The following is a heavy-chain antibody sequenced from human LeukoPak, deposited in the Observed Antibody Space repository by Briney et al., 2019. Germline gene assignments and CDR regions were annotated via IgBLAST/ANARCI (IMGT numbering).Heavy chain of an antibody. CDR2: ISYDGSNK. CDR1: GFTFSSYA. CDR3: ARAQLSWNDDEDAFDI. J-gene: IGHJ3*02. V-gene: IGHV3-30-3*01. Sequence: GGSLRLSCAASGFTFSSYAMHWVRQAPGKGLEWVAVISYDGSNKYYADSVKGRFTISRDNSKNTLYLQMNSLRAEDTAVYYCARAQLSWNDDEDAFDIWGQGTMVTVSS. D-gene: IGHD1-1*01.